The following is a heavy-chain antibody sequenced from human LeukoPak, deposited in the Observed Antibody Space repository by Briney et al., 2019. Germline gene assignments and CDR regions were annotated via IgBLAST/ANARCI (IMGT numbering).Heavy chain of an antibody. J-gene: IGHJ4*02. D-gene: IGHD6-6*01. V-gene: IGHV3-21*01. CDR1: GFTFSSYS. CDR3: ARDMGGMAARPIDY. Sequence: GGSLRLSCAASGFTFSSYSMNWVRQAPGKGLEWVSSISSSSSYIYYADSVKGRFTISRDNAKNSLYLQMNSLRAEDTAVYYCARDMGGMAARPIDYWGQGTPVTVSS. CDR2: ISSSSSYI.